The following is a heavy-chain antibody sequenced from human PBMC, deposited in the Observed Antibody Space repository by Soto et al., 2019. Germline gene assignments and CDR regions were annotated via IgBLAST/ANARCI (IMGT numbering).Heavy chain of an antibody. D-gene: IGHD2-15*01. CDR1: GASIGSTSYW. V-gene: IGHV4-39*02. Sequence: QWQLQESGPGLVKPSETLSLTCAVSGASIGSTSYWWGWIRQAPGKGIEWIASVSYSGQTYYNPSLKSRISISADTSKNQVSFNLISVTAADTAVYHCARVAAMVGAARYWYVDLWGRGTLVKVSS. J-gene: IGHJ2*01. CDR3: ARVAAMVGAARYWYVDL. CDR2: VSYSGQT.